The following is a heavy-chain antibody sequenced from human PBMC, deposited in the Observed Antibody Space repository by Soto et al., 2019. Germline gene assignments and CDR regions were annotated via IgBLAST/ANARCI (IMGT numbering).Heavy chain of an antibody. CDR1: GGSFSGYY. CDR3: ARGITTRYYYYYMDV. V-gene: IGHV4-34*01. J-gene: IGHJ6*03. CDR2: INHSGST. Sequence: QVQLQQWGAGLLKPSETLSLTCAVYGGSFSGYYWSWIRQPPGKGLEWIGEINHSGSTNYNPSLKSRGTISVDTSKNQCSLKLSSVTAADTAVYYCARGITTRYYYYYMDVWGKGTTVTVSS. D-gene: IGHD3-22*01.